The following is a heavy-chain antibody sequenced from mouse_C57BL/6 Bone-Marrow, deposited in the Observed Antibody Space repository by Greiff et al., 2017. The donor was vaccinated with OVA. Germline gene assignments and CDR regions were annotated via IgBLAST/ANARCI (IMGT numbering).Heavy chain of an antibody. V-gene: IGHV1-64*01. D-gene: IGHD1-1*01. J-gene: IGHJ4*01. CDR3: ARPLTTVVMDY. CDR2: IHPNSGST. Sequence: VQLQQSGAELVKPGASVKLSCKASGYTFTSYWMHWVKQRPGQGLEWIGMIHPNSGSTNYNEKFKSKATLTVDKSSSTAYMQLSSLTSEDSAVYYCARPLTTVVMDYWGQGTSVTVSS. CDR1: GYTFTSYW.